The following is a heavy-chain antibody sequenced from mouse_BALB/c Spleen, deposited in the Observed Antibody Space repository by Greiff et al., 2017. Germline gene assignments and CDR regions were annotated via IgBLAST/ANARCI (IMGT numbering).Heavy chain of an antibody. Sequence: VQLQQSGPALMKPGASVKISCKASGYSFTSYYMHWGKQSHGKSLEWIGYIDPFNGGTSYNQKFKGKATLTVDKSSSTAYMHLSSLTSEDSAVYYCATWDGAWFAYWGQGTLVTVSA. D-gene: IGHD4-1*01. V-gene: IGHV1S135*01. CDR1: GYSFTSYY. CDR3: ATWDGAWFAY. J-gene: IGHJ3*01. CDR2: IDPFNGGT.